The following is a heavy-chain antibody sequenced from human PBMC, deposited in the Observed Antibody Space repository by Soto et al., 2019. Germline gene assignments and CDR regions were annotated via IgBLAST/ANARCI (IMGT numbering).Heavy chain of an antibody. V-gene: IGHV4-39*01. CDR3: ASAASDSCLDF. J-gene: IGHJ4*02. CDR1: DGAIRGTGDR. Sequence: WSVADGAIRGTGDRRGWKRHPQGKGLECIRIIYYSDNTYCNPCLRSRVTIHADTSKNQLSLSLGSVTTADSSANSCASAASDSCLDFWGQGTLVTVSS. CDR2: IYYSDNT. D-gene: IGHD2-15*01.